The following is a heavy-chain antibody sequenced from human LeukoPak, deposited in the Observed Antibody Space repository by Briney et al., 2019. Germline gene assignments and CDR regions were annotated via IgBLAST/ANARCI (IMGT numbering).Heavy chain of an antibody. Sequence: PGRSLRLSCAASGFTFSSYGMHWVRQAPGKGLEWVAVIWYDGSNKYYADSVKGRFTISRDNSKNTLYLQMNSLRAEDTAVYYCARDFQYSSSSESYWGQGTLVTVS. CDR2: IWYDGSNK. J-gene: IGHJ4*02. V-gene: IGHV3-33*01. CDR3: ARDFQYSSSSESY. D-gene: IGHD6-6*01. CDR1: GFTFSSYG.